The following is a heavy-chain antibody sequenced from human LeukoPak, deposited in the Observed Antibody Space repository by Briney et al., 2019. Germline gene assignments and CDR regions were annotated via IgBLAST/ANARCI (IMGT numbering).Heavy chain of an antibody. Sequence: ASVKVSCKASGYTFASYGISWVRQAPGQGLEWMGWISIYSGNTEYLQRLQGRVTMTTDTSTRTAYMELRSLKSDDTAVYYCARLTDLGTHDYWGQGTLVTVSS. CDR2: ISIYSGNT. CDR3: ARLTDLGTHDY. CDR1: GYTFASYG. D-gene: IGHD7-27*01. V-gene: IGHV1-18*01. J-gene: IGHJ4*02.